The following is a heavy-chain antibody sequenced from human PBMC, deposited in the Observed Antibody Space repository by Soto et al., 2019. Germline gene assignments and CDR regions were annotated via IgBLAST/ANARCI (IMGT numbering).Heavy chain of an antibody. V-gene: IGHV3-74*01. J-gene: IGHJ4*02. CDR2: IKTDGYAA. CDR3: VRESGVAADC. D-gene: IGHD6-19*01. Sequence: VESGGVLVQPGGSLRLSCVASGFTFESHWMHWVRQAPGEGLVRVSRIKTDGYAAAYADSVKGRFTLSRDNTKNTVYLQMNSLGAEDTAVYFCVRESGVAADCWGQGALVTVSS. CDR1: GFTFESHW.